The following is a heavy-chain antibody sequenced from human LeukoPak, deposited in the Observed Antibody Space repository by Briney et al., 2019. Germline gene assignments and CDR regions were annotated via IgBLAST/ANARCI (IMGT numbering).Heavy chain of an antibody. V-gene: IGHV4-4*07. Sequence: SETLSLTCTVSGGSISSYYWSWIRQPAGKGLEWIGRIYTSGSTNYNPSLKSRVTMSVDTSKNQFSLKLSSVTAADTAVYYCARDGEVPAAMLYYYYGMDVWGQGTTVTVSS. CDR2: IYTSGST. CDR3: ARDGEVPAAMLYYYYGMDV. J-gene: IGHJ6*02. CDR1: GGSISSYY. D-gene: IGHD2-2*01.